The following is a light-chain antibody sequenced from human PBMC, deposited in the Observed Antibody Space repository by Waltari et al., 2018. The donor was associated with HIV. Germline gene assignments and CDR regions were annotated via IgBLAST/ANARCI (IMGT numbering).Light chain of an antibody. V-gene: IGKV3-20*01. Sequence: EIVLTQSPGTLSLSPGERATLSCRASQSVSSSYLAWYQQKPGQAPMLLIDGASSRATVIPYRFSGSVSGTDFTLTISRLDPEDCAVYYCQQYGSLWTFGQGTKVEIK. CDR3: QQYGSLWT. J-gene: IGKJ1*01. CDR1: QSVSSSY. CDR2: GAS.